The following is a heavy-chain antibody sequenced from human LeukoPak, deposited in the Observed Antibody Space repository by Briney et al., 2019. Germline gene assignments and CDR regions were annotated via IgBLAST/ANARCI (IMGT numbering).Heavy chain of an antibody. V-gene: IGHV2-5*02. D-gene: IGHD1-26*01. CDR1: GFSLSTSGVG. CDR2: IYWDDDK. Sequence: ESGPTLVKPPQTLTLTCTFSGFSLSTSGVGVGWIRQPPGKALEWLALIYWDDDKRYSPSLKSRLTITKDTSKNQVVLTMTNMDPVDTATYYCAHRRRSGSYYFVDYWGQGTLVTVSS. CDR3: AHRRRSGSYYFVDY. J-gene: IGHJ4*02.